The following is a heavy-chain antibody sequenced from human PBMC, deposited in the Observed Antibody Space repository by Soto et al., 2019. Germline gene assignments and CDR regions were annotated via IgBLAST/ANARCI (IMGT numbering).Heavy chain of an antibody. Sequence: GASVKVSCKASGGTFSSYAISWVRQAPGQGLEWMGGIIPIFGTANYAQKFQGRVTITADESTSTAYMELSSLRSEDTAVYYCARDPRPGHYDSRCCGQAPLVTVFS. V-gene: IGHV1-69*13. CDR2: IIPIFGTA. CDR3: ARDPRPGHYDSRC. J-gene: IGHJ4*02. CDR1: GGTFSSYA. D-gene: IGHD3-22*01.